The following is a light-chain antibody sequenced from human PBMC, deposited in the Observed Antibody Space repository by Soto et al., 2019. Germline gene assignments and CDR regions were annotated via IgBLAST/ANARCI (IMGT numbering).Light chain of an antibody. V-gene: IGKV3-20*01. Sequence: EIVLTQSPGTLSLSPGERATLSCRASQSVSSSYLAWYQQKPGQAPRLLIYGASSRATGIPDRFSGNGSGTDFTLTISRREPEDFAVYYCQQYGSSPWTFGQGTKVEIK. CDR2: GAS. CDR3: QQYGSSPWT. CDR1: QSVSSSY. J-gene: IGKJ1*01.